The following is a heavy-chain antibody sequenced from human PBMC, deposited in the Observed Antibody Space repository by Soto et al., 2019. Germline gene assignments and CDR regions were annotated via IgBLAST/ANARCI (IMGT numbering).Heavy chain of an antibody. CDR3: AREGGYGGNSGGSYGMDV. Sequence: ASVKVSCKASGYTFTGYYMHWVRQAPGQGLEWMGWINPNSGGTNYAQKFQGRVTMTRDTSISTAYMELSRLRSDDTAVYYCAREGGYGGNSGGSYGMDVWGQGTTVTVS. J-gene: IGHJ6*02. CDR1: GYTFTGYY. V-gene: IGHV1-2*02. D-gene: IGHD4-17*01. CDR2: INPNSGGT.